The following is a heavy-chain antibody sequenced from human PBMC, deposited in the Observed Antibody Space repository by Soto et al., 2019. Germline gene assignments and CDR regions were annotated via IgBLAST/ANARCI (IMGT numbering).Heavy chain of an antibody. D-gene: IGHD3-22*01. J-gene: IGHJ4*02. Sequence: VQLLESGGGLVQPGGSLRLSCAASGFTFSSYAMSWVRQAPGKGLEWVSAISGSGGSTYYADSVKGRFTISRDNSQNTLYLQMNSLRAEDTAVYYCAKGSHYYDSSGYVYWGQGTLVTVSS. V-gene: IGHV3-23*01. CDR2: ISGSGGST. CDR3: AKGSHYYDSSGYVY. CDR1: GFTFSSYA.